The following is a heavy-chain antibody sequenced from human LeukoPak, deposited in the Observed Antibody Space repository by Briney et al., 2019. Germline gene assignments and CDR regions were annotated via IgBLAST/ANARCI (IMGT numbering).Heavy chain of an antibody. D-gene: IGHD2-2*01. CDR1: GFTFSSSA. Sequence: GGSLRLSCAASGFTFSSSAFSWVRHAPGKGLEWVSAINGYMTYYADSVKGRFTICRDNSENTVYMQMDSLRAEDKAVYYCAIEVPQSSSSSGGSCAFDAWGQGTLVTVSS. V-gene: IGHV3-23*01. CDR3: AIEVPQSSSSSGGSCAFDA. CDR2: INGYMT. J-gene: IGHJ5*02.